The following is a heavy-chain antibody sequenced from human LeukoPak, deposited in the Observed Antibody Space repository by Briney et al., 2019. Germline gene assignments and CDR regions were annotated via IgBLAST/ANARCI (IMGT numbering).Heavy chain of an antibody. D-gene: IGHD5-12*01. V-gene: IGHV3-30*02. Sequence: QPGGFQRLTCAASGFALSNYGMHWVRQAPGKGLEWVEFVLLDRLNQYYADSVKGRFSLSRDNSKNTLYLRMSNLRVEDTATYSCARESGSGYHSVGPKYWGRGAL. CDR3: ARESGSGYHSVGPKY. J-gene: IGHJ4*02. CDR2: VLLDRLNQ. CDR1: GFALSNYG.